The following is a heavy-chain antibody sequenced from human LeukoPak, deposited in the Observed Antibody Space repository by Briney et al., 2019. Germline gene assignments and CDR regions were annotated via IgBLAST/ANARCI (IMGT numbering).Heavy chain of an antibody. Sequence: GGSLRLSCAASGFTFSSYWMSWVRQAPGKGLEWVANIKQDGSEKYYVDSVKGRFTISRDNAKNSLYLQMNSLRAEDTAVYYCARDLNYYDDAFDIWGQGTMVTVSS. CDR1: GFTFSSYW. V-gene: IGHV3-7*01. CDR3: ARDLNYYDDAFDI. D-gene: IGHD3-22*01. J-gene: IGHJ3*02. CDR2: IKQDGSEK.